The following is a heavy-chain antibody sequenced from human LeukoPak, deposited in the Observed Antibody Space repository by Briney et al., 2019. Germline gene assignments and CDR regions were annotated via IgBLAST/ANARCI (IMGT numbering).Heavy chain of an antibody. J-gene: IGHJ3*02. CDR3: ARGVGYYDSSGYYVDAFDI. CDR2: ISYDGSNK. Sequence: PGGSLRLSCAASGFTFSSYAMHWVRQAPGKGLEWVAVISYDGSNKYYADPVKGRFTISRDNSKNTLYLQMNSLRAEDTAVYYCARGVGYYDSSGYYVDAFDIWGQGTMVTVSS. CDR1: GFTFSSYA. V-gene: IGHV3-30-3*01. D-gene: IGHD3-22*01.